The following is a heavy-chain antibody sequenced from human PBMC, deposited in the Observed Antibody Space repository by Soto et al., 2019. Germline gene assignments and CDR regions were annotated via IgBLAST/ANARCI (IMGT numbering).Heavy chain of an antibody. Sequence: GGSLRLSCVASGFTVSSKYMSWVRQAPGKGLEWVSVYWIDNKTSYADSVKGRFTISRDDSRNTLYLQMNSLKTEDTAVYYCTTHSVGGSFDYWGQGTLVTVSS. CDR2: YWIDNKT. J-gene: IGHJ4*02. CDR3: TTHSVGGSFDY. D-gene: IGHD3-16*01. CDR1: GFTVSSKY. V-gene: IGHV3-66*04.